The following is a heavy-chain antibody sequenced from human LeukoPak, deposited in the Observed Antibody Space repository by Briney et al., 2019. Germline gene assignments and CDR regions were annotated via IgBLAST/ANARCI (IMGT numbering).Heavy chain of an antibody. Sequence: GESLKISCKASGYVFSSYWIGWVRQMPGKGLEWMGIIYPGDSDTRYSPSFQGQVTISADKSISAAYLQWTNLKASDTAIYYCGRLYGSYFGYWGQGTLVTVSS. CDR2: IYPGDSDT. D-gene: IGHD1-26*01. CDR1: GYVFSSYW. J-gene: IGHJ4*02. CDR3: GRLYGSYFGY. V-gene: IGHV5-51*01.